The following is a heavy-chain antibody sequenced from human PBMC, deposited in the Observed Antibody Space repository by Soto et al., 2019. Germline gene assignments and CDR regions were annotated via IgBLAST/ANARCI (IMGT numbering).Heavy chain of an antibody. V-gene: IGHV4-39*01. CDR1: GESISSSSYY. CDR2: IYYSWRT. D-gene: IGHD2-21*02. Sequence: PAETLSLTCIVSGESISSSSYYWGWIRQPPWKGLEWIVIIYYSWRTYYNPSFKSLVTISIDTSKNQFSLKLSSVTATDTAVYYCARQRTTVVTQAYFDHWGQGALVTVSS. J-gene: IGHJ4*02. CDR3: ARQRTTVVTQAYFDH.